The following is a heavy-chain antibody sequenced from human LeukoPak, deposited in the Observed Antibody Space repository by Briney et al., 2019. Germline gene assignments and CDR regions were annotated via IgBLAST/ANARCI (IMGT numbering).Heavy chain of an antibody. D-gene: IGHD6-6*01. V-gene: IGHV4-4*09. CDR1: GGSISSYY. CDR2: ICSSGSA. J-gene: IGHJ4*02. CDR3: ARLSISSSSLYFDY. Sequence: PSETLSLTCTVSGGSISSYYWSWIRQPPGKGLEWIGYICSSGSANRNPSLRSRVTISVDTSKNQFSLRLSSVTAADTAVYYCARLSISSSSLYFDYWGLGTLVTVSS.